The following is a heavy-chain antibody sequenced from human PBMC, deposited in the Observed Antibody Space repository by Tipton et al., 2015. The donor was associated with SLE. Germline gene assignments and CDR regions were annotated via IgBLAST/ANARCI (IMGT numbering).Heavy chain of an antibody. CDR2: IFYSGST. J-gene: IGHJ5*02. D-gene: IGHD1-14*01. V-gene: IGHV4-59*01. CDR1: GGSINSYY. CDR3: ASGYERHLIS. Sequence: TLSLTCSVSGGSINSYYWNWIRQPPGKGLEWIGYIFYSGSTNYNPSLKSRVTISVDTSKNQFSLKLTSVTAADTAVYYCASGYERHLISWGQGTLVTVSS.